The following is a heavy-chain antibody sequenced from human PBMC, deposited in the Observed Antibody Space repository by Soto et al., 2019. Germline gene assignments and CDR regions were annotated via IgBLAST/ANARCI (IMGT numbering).Heavy chain of an antibody. Sequence: LRLSCAASGFTFSNAWMSWVRQAPGKGLEWVGRIKSKVDSATTDYAAPVKGRFSISRDDSRNTLYLQMNSLKIEDTAVYYCTTDDPINRNWGQGTLVTAPQ. J-gene: IGHJ4*02. CDR2: IKSKVDSATT. CDR1: GFTFSNAW. CDR3: TTDDPINRN. V-gene: IGHV3-15*01.